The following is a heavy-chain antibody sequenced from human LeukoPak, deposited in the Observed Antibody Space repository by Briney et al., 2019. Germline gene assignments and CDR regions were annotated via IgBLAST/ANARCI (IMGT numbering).Heavy chain of an antibody. Sequence: EASVKVSCKASGGTFISYAISWARQAPGQGLEWMGWISAYNGNTNYAQKLQGRVTMTTDTSTSTAYMELRSLRSDDTAVYYCARTPYSSGWLGYNWFDPWGQGTLVTVSS. J-gene: IGHJ5*02. CDR1: GGTFISYA. V-gene: IGHV1-18*01. CDR3: ARTPYSSGWLGYNWFDP. CDR2: ISAYNGNT. D-gene: IGHD6-19*01.